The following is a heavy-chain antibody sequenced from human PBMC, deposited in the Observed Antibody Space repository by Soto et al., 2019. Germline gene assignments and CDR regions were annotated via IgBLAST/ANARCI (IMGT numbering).Heavy chain of an antibody. CDR1: GFTFSTYA. CDR3: AKIKDAAGIDQ. V-gene: IGHV3-23*01. CDR2: ISGSAYST. D-gene: IGHD6-13*01. Sequence: PGGSLRLSCAASGFTFSTYAMSWVRQAPGKGLEWVSSISGSAYSTYYTDSVKGRFTISRDNSKDIVYLQVNSLRAEDTAVYHCAKIKDAAGIDQWGQGILVTVSS. J-gene: IGHJ4*02.